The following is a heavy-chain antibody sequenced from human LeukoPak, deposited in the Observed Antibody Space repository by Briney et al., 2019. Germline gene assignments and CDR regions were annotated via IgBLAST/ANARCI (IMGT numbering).Heavy chain of an antibody. CDR2: IWYDGTNK. CDR3: AKGDGSNNYYMDV. J-gene: IGHJ6*03. D-gene: IGHD3-10*01. V-gene: IGHV3-33*06. CDR1: GFTFSNYG. Sequence: GGPLRLSCAASGFTFSNYGMHWVRQAPGKGLEWVAVIWYDGTNKFYADSVKGRFTISRDNSRSTLYLQMDTLRAEDTAVYYCAKGDGSNNYYMDVWGKGTTVTVSS.